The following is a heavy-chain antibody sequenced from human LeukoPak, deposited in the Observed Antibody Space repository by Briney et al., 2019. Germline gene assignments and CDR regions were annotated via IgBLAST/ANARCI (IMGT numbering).Heavy chain of an antibody. V-gene: IGHV3-23*01. CDR1: GFTFSSYA. CDR2: ISGSGGST. CDR3: AKVRSSGYYYFEYYFDY. Sequence: GGSLRLSCAASGFTFSSYAMSWVRQAPGKGLEWVSAISGSGGSTYYADSVKGRFTISRDNSKNTLYLQMNSLRAEDTAVYYCAKVRSSGYYYFEYYFDYWGQGTLVTVSS. D-gene: IGHD3-22*01. J-gene: IGHJ4*02.